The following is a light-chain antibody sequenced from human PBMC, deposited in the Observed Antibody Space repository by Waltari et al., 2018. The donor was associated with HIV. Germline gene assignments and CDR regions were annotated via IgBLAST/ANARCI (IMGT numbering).Light chain of an antibody. Sequence: EIVLTQSPATLSLSPGERATLSCRASQSVSSYLAWYQHKPGQAPRLLIYDASNRATGIPARFSGSGSGTDFTFTISSLEPEDFAVYYCQQRSNWHGEFTFGPGTKVDI. CDR3: QQRSNWHGEFT. J-gene: IGKJ3*01. V-gene: IGKV3-11*01. CDR2: DAS. CDR1: QSVSSY.